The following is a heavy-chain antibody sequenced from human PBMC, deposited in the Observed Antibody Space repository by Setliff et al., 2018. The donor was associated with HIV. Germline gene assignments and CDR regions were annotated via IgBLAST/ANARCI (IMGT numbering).Heavy chain of an antibody. Sequence: KPSETLSLTCTVSGAPTSTYYWTWIRQSPGKGLEWIGYIYFSGSTNYNPSLGSRVTISLDTSKNQFSLRLSSVTAADTAVYYCARQGAVTGHSFDYWGQGALVTVSS. CDR1: GAPTSTYY. D-gene: IGHD6-19*01. J-gene: IGHJ4*02. CDR2: IYFSGST. V-gene: IGHV4-59*08. CDR3: ARQGAVTGHSFDY.